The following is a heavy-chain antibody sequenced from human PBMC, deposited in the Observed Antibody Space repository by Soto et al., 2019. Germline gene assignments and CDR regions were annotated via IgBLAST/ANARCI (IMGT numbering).Heavy chain of an antibody. V-gene: IGHV1-18*01. CDR3: ARNNIPYGMDV. CDR2: VNVYNGNT. CDR1: GYTFTNYG. D-gene: IGHD2-2*02. J-gene: IGHJ6*02. Sequence: QVQLVQSGAEVKKPGASVKVSCKASGYTFTNYGFTWVRQAPGQGLEWMGWVNVYNGNTRSVQKFQGRVTMTTDASTNTAYMELRSLKSDDTAVYYCARNNIPYGMDVWGQGTTVTVSS.